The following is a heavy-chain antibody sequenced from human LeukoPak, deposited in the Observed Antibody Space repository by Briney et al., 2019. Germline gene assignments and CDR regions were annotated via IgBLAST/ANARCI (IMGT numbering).Heavy chain of an antibody. CDR2: ISSSGRTT. Sequence: PGGSLRLSCAASGFTFSNYNMNWVRQAPGKGLEWISYISSSGRTTNYADSVKGRFTISRDNAKNSLYLQMNSLRAEDTAVYYCASSRGYSYGGYWGQGTLVTVSS. J-gene: IGHJ4*02. CDR3: ASSRGYSYGGY. V-gene: IGHV3-48*04. D-gene: IGHD5-18*01. CDR1: GFTFSNYN.